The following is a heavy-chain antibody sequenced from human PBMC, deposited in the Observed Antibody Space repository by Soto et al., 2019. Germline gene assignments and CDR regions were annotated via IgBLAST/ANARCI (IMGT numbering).Heavy chain of an antibody. V-gene: IGHV4-34*01. Sequence: SETLSLTCAVYGGSFSGYYWSWIRQPPGKGLEWIGEINHSGSTNYNPSLRSRVTISVDTSKNQFSLKLNSVTAADTAVYYCARKYYDSLTGYIVNIDYWGQGTPVTVSS. CDR2: INHSGST. CDR1: GGSFSGYY. CDR3: ARKYYDSLTGYIVNIDY. D-gene: IGHD3-9*01. J-gene: IGHJ4*02.